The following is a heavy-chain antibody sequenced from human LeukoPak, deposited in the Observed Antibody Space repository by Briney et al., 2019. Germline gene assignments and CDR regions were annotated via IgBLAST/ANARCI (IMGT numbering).Heavy chain of an antibody. V-gene: IGHV3-7*01. D-gene: IGHD7-27*01. Sequence: PGGSLRLSCAASGFTFSSHWMSWVRQAPGKGLEWVANIKQDGSETFYVDSVKGRFTIPRDSARNSVYLQMHSLGVADTAVYYCARGRPGLGIVIDYWGQGTLVTVSS. CDR2: IKQDGSET. CDR3: ARGRPGLGIVIDY. CDR1: GFTFSSHW. J-gene: IGHJ4*02.